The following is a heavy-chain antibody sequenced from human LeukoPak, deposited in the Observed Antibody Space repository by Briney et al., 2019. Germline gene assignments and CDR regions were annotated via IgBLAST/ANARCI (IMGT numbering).Heavy chain of an antibody. CDR1: GYTFTGYY. CDR2: INPNSGGT. V-gene: IGHV1-2*02. CDR3: ARDLSYYDFWSGSVYYYYMDV. D-gene: IGHD3-3*01. J-gene: IGHJ6*03. Sequence: GASVKVSCKASGYTFTGYYMHWVRQAPGQGLEWMGWINPNSGGTNYAQKFQGRVTMTRDTSISTAYMELSRLRSDDTAVYYCARDLSYYDFWSGSVYYYYMDVWGKGTTVTVSS.